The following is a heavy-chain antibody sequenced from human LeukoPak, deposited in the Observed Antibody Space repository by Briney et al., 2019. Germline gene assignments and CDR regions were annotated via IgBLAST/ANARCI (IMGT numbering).Heavy chain of an antibody. J-gene: IGHJ4*02. D-gene: IGHD3-10*01. V-gene: IGHV3-21*01. Sequence: GGSLRLSCAASGFTFSSYSMNWVRQAPGKGLEWVSSISSSSSYMYYADSVKGRFTISRDNAKNSLYLQMNSLRVEDTAIYYCVKVAKYYYGSETYYFFEHWGQGTPVTASS. CDR2: ISSSSSYM. CDR3: VKVAKYYYGSETYYFFEH. CDR1: GFTFSSYS.